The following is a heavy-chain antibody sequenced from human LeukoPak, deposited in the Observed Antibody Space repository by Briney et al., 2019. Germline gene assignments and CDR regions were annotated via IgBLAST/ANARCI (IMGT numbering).Heavy chain of an antibody. V-gene: IGHV3-33*01. J-gene: IGHJ6*02. CDR2: IWYDGSNK. D-gene: IGHD3-9*01. Sequence: PGGSLRLSCAASGFTFSSYGMHWVRQAPGKGLEWVAAIWYDGSNKYYADSVKGRFTISRDNSKNTLYLQMSSLRAEDTAVYYCAREGPNASLRYFDWFTGPDYYYGMDVWGQGTTVTVSS. CDR1: GFTFSSYG. CDR3: AREGPNASLRYFDWFTGPDYYYGMDV.